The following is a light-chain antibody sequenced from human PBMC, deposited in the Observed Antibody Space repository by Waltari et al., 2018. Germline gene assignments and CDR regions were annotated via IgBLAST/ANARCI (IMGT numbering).Light chain of an antibody. J-gene: IGLJ1*01. V-gene: IGLV3-25*03. CDR3: QSADSDGTFV. CDR2: KGS. Sequence: SSELTQPPSVSVSPGQTARITCPGATLPRQPASWYQQKPGQAPVLVMYKGSERPSEIPDRFSGSSSGTTVTLTISGVQQEDEGDYYCQSADSDGTFVFGGGTTVSVL. CDR1: TLPRQP.